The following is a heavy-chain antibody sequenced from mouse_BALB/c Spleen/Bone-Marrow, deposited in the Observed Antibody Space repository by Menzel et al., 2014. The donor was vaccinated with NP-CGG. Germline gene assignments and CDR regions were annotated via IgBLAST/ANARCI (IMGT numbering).Heavy chain of an antibody. CDR2: ISSGSNTT. CDR3: ARFGNYVTY. D-gene: IGHD2-1*01. CDR1: GFAFSSFG. J-gene: IGHJ3*01. V-gene: IGHV5-17*02. Sequence: EVMLVESGGGVVQPGGSRKLSCAASGFAFSSFGMHWVRQAPEKGLEWVAYISSGSNTTYYADTVKGRFTISRDNPKNTLFLQMTSLRSEDTAMYYCARFGNYVTYWGQGTLVTVSA.